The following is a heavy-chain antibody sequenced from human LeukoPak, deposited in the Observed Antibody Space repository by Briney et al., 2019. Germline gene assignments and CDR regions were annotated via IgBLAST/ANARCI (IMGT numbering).Heavy chain of an antibody. Sequence: GESLKISCKGSGYSFTSYWIGWVRQMPGKGLEWMGIIYPGDSDTRYSPSFQGQVTISADKSISTAYLQWSSLKASDTAMYYCARTSYYYDSSGYYLDADWYFDLWGRGTLVTVSS. D-gene: IGHD3-22*01. CDR1: GYSFTSYW. CDR2: IYPGDSDT. V-gene: IGHV5-51*01. CDR3: ARTSYYYDSSGYYLDADWYFDL. J-gene: IGHJ2*01.